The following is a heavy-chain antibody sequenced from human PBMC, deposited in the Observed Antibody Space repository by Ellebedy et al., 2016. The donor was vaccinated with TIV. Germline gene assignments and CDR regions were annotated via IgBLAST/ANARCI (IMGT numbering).Heavy chain of an antibody. V-gene: IGHV4-34*01. J-gene: IGHJ4*02. D-gene: IGHD1-26*01. CDR1: GGSFSNYL. Sequence: SETLSLXCTIYGGSFSNYLWSWIRQPPGKGLEWIGDINHSGSTNYSPSLRSRVTISIDTSIHQFSLKLTSVTAADTAVYYCAGGRADVWELLAYWGQGTLATVSS. CDR2: INHSGST. CDR3: AGGRADVWELLAY.